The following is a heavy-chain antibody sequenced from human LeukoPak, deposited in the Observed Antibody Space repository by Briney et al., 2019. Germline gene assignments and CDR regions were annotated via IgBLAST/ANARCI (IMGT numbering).Heavy chain of an antibody. V-gene: IGHV3-33*08. CDR3: ARVPYSSSWYYYGMDV. CDR2: IWYDGSNK. J-gene: IGHJ6*02. Sequence: GGSLRLSCAASGFTFSDYSMNWVRQAPGKGLEWVAVIWYDGSNKYYADSVKGRFTISRDNSKNTLYLQMNSLRAEDTAVYYCARVPYSSSWYYYGMDVWGQGTTVTVSS. CDR1: GFTFSDYS. D-gene: IGHD6-13*01.